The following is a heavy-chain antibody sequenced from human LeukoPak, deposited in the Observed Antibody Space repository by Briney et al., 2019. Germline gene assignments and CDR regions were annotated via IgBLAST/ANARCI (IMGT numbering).Heavy chain of an antibody. J-gene: IGHJ4*02. Sequence: KSSETLSLTCAVYGGSFSGYYWSWIRQPPGKGLEWIGEINHSGSTNYNPSLKSRVTISVDTSKNQFSLKLSSVTAADTAVYYCARGRGRYCSSTSCYNPRFDYWGQGTLVTVSS. D-gene: IGHD2-2*02. CDR2: INHSGST. V-gene: IGHV4-34*01. CDR1: GGSFSGYY. CDR3: ARGRGRYCSSTSCYNPRFDY.